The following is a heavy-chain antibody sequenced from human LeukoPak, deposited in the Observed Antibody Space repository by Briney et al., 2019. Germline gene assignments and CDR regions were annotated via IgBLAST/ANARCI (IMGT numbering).Heavy chain of an antibody. D-gene: IGHD6-6*01. CDR1: GFTFSSYG. CDR2: ISYDGSNK. Sequence: GGSLRLSCAASGFTFSSYGMHWVRQAPGKGLEWVAVISYDGSNKYYADSVKGRFSISRDDSKSTLYLQMNSLRAEDTAVYYCAKVMDSSSSAGDYWGQGTLVTVSS. CDR3: AKVMDSSSSAGDY. J-gene: IGHJ4*02. V-gene: IGHV3-30*18.